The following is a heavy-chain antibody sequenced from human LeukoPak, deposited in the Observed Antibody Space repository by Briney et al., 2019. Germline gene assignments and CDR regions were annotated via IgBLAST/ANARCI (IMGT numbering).Heavy chain of an antibody. CDR3: ATAPIVATMLYFDY. CDR2: ISYDGSNK. Sequence: GGSLRLSCAASGFTFSSYAMHWVRQAPGKGLEWVAVISYDGSNKYYADSVKGRFTISRDNSKNTLYLQMNSLRAEDTAVYYCATAPIVATMLYFDYWGQGTLVTVSS. V-gene: IGHV3-30-3*01. D-gene: IGHD5-12*01. CDR1: GFTFSSYA. J-gene: IGHJ4*02.